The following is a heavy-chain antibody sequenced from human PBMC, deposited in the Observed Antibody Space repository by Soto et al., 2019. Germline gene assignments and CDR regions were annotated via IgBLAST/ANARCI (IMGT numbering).Heavy chain of an antibody. J-gene: IGHJ4*02. Sequence: QVRLVQSGAEMKKPGSSVKVSCKASGGTFNNYAINWVRQAPGQGLQWMGGIIPKFGSPNYTQKFQGRVTITADEPTTTAYMELSSLKSEDTAVYYCARGYGYYDTSCYYYPFDVWGQGSLVIVSS. CDR3: ARGYGYYDTSCYYYPFDV. CDR1: GGTFNNYA. V-gene: IGHV1-69*01. D-gene: IGHD3-22*01. CDR2: IIPKFGSP.